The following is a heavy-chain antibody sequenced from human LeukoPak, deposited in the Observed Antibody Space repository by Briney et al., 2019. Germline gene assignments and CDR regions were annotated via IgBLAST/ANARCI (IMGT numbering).Heavy chain of an antibody. CDR2: ISGSGGST. D-gene: IGHD3-22*01. J-gene: IGHJ4*02. V-gene: IGHV3-23*01. Sequence: PGRSLRLSCAASGFTFSSYAMSWVRQAPGKGLEWVSAISGSGGSTYYADSVKGRFTISRDNSKNTLYLQMNSLRAEDTAVYYCAKVAYYDSSGYCHFDYWGQGTLVTVSS. CDR3: AKVAYYDSSGYCHFDY. CDR1: GFTFSSYA.